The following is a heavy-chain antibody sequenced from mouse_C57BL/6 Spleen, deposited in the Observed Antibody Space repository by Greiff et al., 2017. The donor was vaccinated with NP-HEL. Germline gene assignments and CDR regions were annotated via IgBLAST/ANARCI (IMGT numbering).Heavy chain of an antibody. V-gene: IGHV1-31*01. J-gene: IGHJ4*01. CDR2: IYPYNGVS. D-gene: IGHD1-1*01. CDR1: GYSFTGYY. CDR3: ARATTVVAEGYAMDY. Sequence: EVMLVESGPELVKPGASVKISCKASGYSFTGYYMHWVKQSHGNILDWIGYIYPYNGVSSYNQKFKGKATLTVDKSSSTAYMELRSLTSEDSAVYYCARATTVVAEGYAMDYWGQGTSVTVSS.